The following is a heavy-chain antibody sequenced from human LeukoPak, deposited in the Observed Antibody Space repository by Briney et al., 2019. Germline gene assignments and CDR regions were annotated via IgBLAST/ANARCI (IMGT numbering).Heavy chain of an antibody. J-gene: IGHJ4*02. CDR3: ARYFSGKTLDY. V-gene: IGHV4-59*01. CDR2: IYYTGST. D-gene: IGHD1-26*01. Sequence: SETLSLTCTVSGGSISNYYWTWIRQPPGKGLEWIGDIYYTGSTNYNPSLRSRVTISVDTSKNQFSLKLSSVTAADTAVYYCARYFSGKTLDYWGQGTLVTVSS. CDR1: GGSISNYY.